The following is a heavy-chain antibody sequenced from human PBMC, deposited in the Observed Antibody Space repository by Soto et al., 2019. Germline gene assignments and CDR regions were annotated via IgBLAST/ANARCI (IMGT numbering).Heavy chain of an antibody. V-gene: IGHV3-30*18. CDR3: AKDDSNRWYNYYAMDV. CDR2: ISHDGSNK. Sequence: QVQLVESGGGVVQPGRSLRLSCAASGFTFYKYGMHWVRQAPGKGLEWVALISHDGSNKYYVDSVKGRFTIARDNCKNTVYLHMNSLRPEDTAISFCAKDDSNRWYNYYAMDVWGQGTTVTVSS. CDR1: GFTFYKYG. D-gene: IGHD3-22*01. J-gene: IGHJ6*02.